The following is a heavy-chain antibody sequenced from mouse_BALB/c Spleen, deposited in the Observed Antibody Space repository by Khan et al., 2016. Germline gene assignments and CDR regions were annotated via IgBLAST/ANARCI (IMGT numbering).Heavy chain of an antibody. CDR2: IYPSDSYT. Sequence: QVQLQQSGAELVRPGASVKLSCKASGYTFTSYWINWVKQRPGQGLEWIGNIYPSDSYTNYNQKFKDKATLTVDKSSSTAYMQLSSPTSEDSAVYYCTRGYDVFAYWGQGTLVTVSA. D-gene: IGHD2-14*01. J-gene: IGHJ3*01. V-gene: IGHV1-69*02. CDR3: TRGYDVFAY. CDR1: GYTFTSYW.